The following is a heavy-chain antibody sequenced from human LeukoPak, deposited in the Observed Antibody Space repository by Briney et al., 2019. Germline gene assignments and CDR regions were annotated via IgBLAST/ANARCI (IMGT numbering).Heavy chain of an antibody. J-gene: IGHJ4*02. V-gene: IGHV4-59*01. CDR3: ARDGYSDSSGYDYPPSV. D-gene: IGHD3-22*01. CDR1: GGSISSYY. Sequence: SETLSLTCTVSGGSISSYYWSRIRQPPGKGLEWIGYMSYSGTSSYNPSLRSRITISVDASKKQFSLKLSSVTAADTAVYYCARDGYSDSSGYDYPPSVWGQGTLVTVSS. CDR2: MSYSGTS.